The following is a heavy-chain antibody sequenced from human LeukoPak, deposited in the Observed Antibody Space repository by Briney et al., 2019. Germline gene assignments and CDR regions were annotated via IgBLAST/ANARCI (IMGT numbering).Heavy chain of an antibody. CDR1: GGSISSAGYY. D-gene: IGHD4-17*01. CDR2: IYSSEST. J-gene: IGHJ4*02. V-gene: IGHV4-31*03. Sequence: PSETLSLTCTVSGGSISSAGYYWTWIRQHPGKGLECIGYIYSSESTYYNPSLKSRVTISGDTSENQFSLNLSSVTAADTAVYYCARGRDYGYFDYWGQGTLVTVSS. CDR3: ARGRDYGYFDY.